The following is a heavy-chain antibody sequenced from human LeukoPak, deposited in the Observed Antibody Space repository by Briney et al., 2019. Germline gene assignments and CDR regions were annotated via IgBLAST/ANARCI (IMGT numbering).Heavy chain of an antibody. Sequence: SETLSLTCTVSCGSISSYYWSWSRQPPGKVVEWGGYISVTGSTNYNPSFKGQVTISTDTSKNQFSLKVTSVTAADTAVYFSARVDTAMVHYYYYYYMDVWGKGTTVTVSS. CDR3: ARVDTAMVHYYYYYYMDV. D-gene: IGHD5-18*01. CDR2: ISVTGST. V-gene: IGHV4-59*01. CDR1: CGSISSYY. J-gene: IGHJ6*03.